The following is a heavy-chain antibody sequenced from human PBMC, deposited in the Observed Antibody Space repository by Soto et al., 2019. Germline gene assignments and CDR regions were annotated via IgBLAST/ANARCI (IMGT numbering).Heavy chain of an antibody. CDR1: GGTFSSYT. Sequence: GASVNVSCKASGGTFSSYTISWVRQAPGQGLEWMGRIIPILGIANYAQKFQGRVTITADKSTSTAYMELSSLRSEDTAVYYCASLAQYCSSTSCYNYWGQGTLVTVSS. D-gene: IGHD2-2*02. V-gene: IGHV1-69*02. CDR2: IIPILGIA. J-gene: IGHJ4*02. CDR3: ASLAQYCSSTSCYNY.